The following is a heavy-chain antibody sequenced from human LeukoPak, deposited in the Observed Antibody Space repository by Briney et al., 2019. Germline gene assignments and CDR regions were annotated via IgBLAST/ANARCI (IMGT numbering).Heavy chain of an antibody. D-gene: IGHD1-7*01. CDR2: IYTSGST. CDR1: GGSISSYY. V-gene: IGHV4-4*07. CDR3: ARRITGTTEGHYYYYMDV. Sequence: SETLSLTCTVSGGSISSYYWSWIRHPAGKGLEWIGRIYTSGSTNYNPSLKSRVTMSVDTSKNQFSLKLSSVTAADTAVYYCARRITGTTEGHYYYYMDVWGKGTTVTVSS. J-gene: IGHJ6*03.